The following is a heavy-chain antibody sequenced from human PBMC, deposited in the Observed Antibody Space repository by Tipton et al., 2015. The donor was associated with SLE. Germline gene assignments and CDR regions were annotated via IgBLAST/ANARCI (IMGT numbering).Heavy chain of an antibody. CDR3: ANATFGSSYYYYMDV. Sequence: SLRLSCAASGFTFDDYAMHWVRQSPGTGLEWVSVIYSGCITAYYADSVKGRFSISRDNLKNTMYLQMNSLRAEDTAIYYCANATFGSSYYYYMDVWGKGTTVTVSS. J-gene: IGHJ6*03. V-gene: IGHV3-23*03. CDR2: IYSGCITA. CDR1: GFTFDDYA. D-gene: IGHD6-6*01.